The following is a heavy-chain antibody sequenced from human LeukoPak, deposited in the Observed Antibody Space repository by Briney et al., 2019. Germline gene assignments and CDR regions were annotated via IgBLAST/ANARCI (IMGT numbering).Heavy chain of an antibody. Sequence: SETLSLTCAVYGGSFSGYYWSWIRQPPGKGLEWIGEINHSGSTNYNPSLKSRVTISVDTSKNQFSLKLSSVTGADTAVYYCARLAARGYYWGQGTLVTVSS. J-gene: IGHJ4*02. CDR3: ARLAARGYY. V-gene: IGHV4-34*01. D-gene: IGHD6-6*01. CDR1: GGSFSGYY. CDR2: INHSGST.